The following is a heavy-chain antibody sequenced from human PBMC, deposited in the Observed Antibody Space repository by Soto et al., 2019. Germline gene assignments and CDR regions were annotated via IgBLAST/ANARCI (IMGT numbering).Heavy chain of an antibody. Sequence: GGSLRLSCAASGFIFSKTWMNWVRQAPGKGLEWVGRIKTNPDGGTTDYAAPVKGRFTISRDDSRDTLYLEMNSLKSDDTAMYYCTPNTWLGYCGGSTCFGIDYWGQGTLVTVSS. CDR2: IKTNPDGGTT. V-gene: IGHV3-15*07. CDR1: GFIFSKTW. D-gene: IGHD2-15*01. CDR3: TPNTWLGYCGGSTCFGIDY. J-gene: IGHJ4*02.